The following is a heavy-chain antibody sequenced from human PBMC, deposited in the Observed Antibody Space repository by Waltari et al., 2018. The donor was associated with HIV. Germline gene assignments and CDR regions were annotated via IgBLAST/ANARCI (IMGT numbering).Heavy chain of an antibody. CDR2: MNSDSGNT. Sequence: QVQLVQSGATLREPGASVKVSCQTSGYTFNQYHVNWVRQATGQGLQWMGWMNSDSGNTGYAQEFKGRVNMTRDTSTKIVYMELTTLNLEDTALYYCVVSRRGAIIGDHWGQGTQVTVSS. D-gene: IGHD3-3*01. V-gene: IGHV1-8*01. CDR3: VVSRRGAIIGDH. J-gene: IGHJ4*02. CDR1: GYTFNQYH.